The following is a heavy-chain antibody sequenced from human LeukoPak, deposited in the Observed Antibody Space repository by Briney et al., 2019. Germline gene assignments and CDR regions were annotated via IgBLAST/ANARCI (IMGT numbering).Heavy chain of an antibody. CDR3: ARERLLSY. Sequence: GGSLRLSCAASGFTFRSYWMSWVRQAPGKGLEWVANIKQDGSEKYYVDSVKGRFTISRDNAKNSLYLQMNSLRAEDTAVYYCARERLLSYWGQGTLVTVSS. CDR2: IKQDGSEK. D-gene: IGHD2-21*01. J-gene: IGHJ4*02. CDR1: GFTFRSYW. V-gene: IGHV3-7*01.